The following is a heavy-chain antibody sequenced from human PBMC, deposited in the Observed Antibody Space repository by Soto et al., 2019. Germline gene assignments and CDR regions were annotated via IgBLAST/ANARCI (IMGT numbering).Heavy chain of an antibody. Sequence: QVQLQQWGAGLLKPSETLSLTCAVYGGSFSGYYWSWIRQPPGKGLEWIGEINHSGSTNYNPSLRSRVTISVDTSKNQYSLKLSSVPAADTAVYYCARVTDPHFDILTGYKNYYYYGMDVWGQGTTVTVSS. V-gene: IGHV4-34*01. CDR2: INHSGST. CDR3: ARVTDPHFDILTGYKNYYYYGMDV. CDR1: GGSFSGYY. J-gene: IGHJ6*02. D-gene: IGHD3-9*01.